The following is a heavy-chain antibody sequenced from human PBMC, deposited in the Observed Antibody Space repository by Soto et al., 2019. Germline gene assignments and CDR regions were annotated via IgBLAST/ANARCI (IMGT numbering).Heavy chain of an antibody. CDR2: IWYDGSNK. CDR3: ARDPPLRYCDYYFDY. CDR1: GFTFSSYV. J-gene: IGHJ4*02. D-gene: IGHD4-17*01. V-gene: IGHV3-33*01. Sequence: QVQLVESGGGVVQPGRSLRLSCAASGFTFSSYVMHWVRQAPGKGLEWVAVIWYDGSNKYYADSVKGRFTISRDNSKNTRDLQMNSLRAEDTAVYYCARDPPLRYCDYYFDYWGQGTLVTVSS.